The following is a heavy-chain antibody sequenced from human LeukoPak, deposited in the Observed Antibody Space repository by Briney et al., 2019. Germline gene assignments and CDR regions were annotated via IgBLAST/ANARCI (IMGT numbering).Heavy chain of an antibody. CDR2: INDGGGT. CDR3: ARGGRGVPAARRFKPGNWFDP. V-gene: IGHV4-34*01. CDR1: GGSFSGYH. D-gene: IGHD2-2*01. J-gene: IGHJ5*02. Sequence: PSETLSLTCAVYGGSFSGYHWSWIRQPPGKRLEWIGEINDGGGTNYNLSLKSRVTISADTSRNQFSLRLSSVTAADTALYYCARGGRGVPAARRFKPGNWFDPWGQGTLVTVSS.